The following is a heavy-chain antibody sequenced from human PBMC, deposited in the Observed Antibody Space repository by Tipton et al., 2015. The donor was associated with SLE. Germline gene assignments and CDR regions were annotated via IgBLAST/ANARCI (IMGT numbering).Heavy chain of an antibody. CDR1: GGSISGDH. Sequence: TLSLTCTVSGGSISGDHWTWIRQPPGKGLEWIGTIYHSGSTYYNPSLKGRVTISVDRSKNQFSLKLTSVTVADTAVYYCARFYPMSSFDLWGRGTLVTVSS. D-gene: IGHD2/OR15-2a*01. CDR3: ARFYPMSSFDL. V-gene: IGHV4-59*12. CDR2: IYHSGST. J-gene: IGHJ2*01.